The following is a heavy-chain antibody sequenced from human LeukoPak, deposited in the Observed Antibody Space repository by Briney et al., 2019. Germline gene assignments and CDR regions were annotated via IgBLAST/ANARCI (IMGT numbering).Heavy chain of an antibody. CDR1: GGSISSYY. V-gene: IGHV4-39*01. CDR3: ARHRSSSGWYKKDNWFDP. CDR2: IYYSGST. Sequence: SETLSLTCTVSGGSISSYYWGWIRQPPGKGLEWIGSIYYSGSTYYNPSLKSRVTISVDTSKNQFSLKLSSVTAADTAVYYCARHRSSSGWYKKDNWFDPWGQGTLVTVSS. D-gene: IGHD6-19*01. J-gene: IGHJ5*02.